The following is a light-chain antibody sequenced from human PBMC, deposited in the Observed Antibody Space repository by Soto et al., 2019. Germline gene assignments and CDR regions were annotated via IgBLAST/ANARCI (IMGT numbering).Light chain of an antibody. J-gene: IGKJ2*01. CDR2: DAS. CDR1: QSVSNR. Sequence: EIVMTQSPATLSVSPGDRVILSCRASQSVSNRLAWYQQKPGQAPRLLIYDASTRATGIPARFSGSGSGTDFTLTISSLESEDFAVYFCQQFGHLPPFTFGQGTKLEIK. CDR3: QQFGHLPPFT. V-gene: IGKV3-15*01.